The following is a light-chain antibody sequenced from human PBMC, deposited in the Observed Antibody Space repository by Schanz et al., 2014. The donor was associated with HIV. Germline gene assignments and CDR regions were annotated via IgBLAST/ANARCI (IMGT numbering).Light chain of an antibody. CDR2: DVG. V-gene: IGLV2-14*03. CDR3: CSYVDSSTFV. Sequence: QSALTQPASVSGSLGQSITISCTGTSGDVGRYDYVSWYQQHPGKAPKLMIYDVGNRPSGVSNRFSGSKSGNTASLTISGLQGEDEADYYCCSYVDSSTFVFGTGTKVTVL. J-gene: IGLJ1*01. CDR1: SGDVGRYDY.